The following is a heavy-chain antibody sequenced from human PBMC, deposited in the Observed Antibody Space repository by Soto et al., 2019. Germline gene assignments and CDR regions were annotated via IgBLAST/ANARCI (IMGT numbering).Heavy chain of an antibody. Sequence: QLQLQESGPGLVKPSETLSLTCTVSGGSISSSSYYWGWIRQPPGKGLEWIGSIYYSGSTYHNPSLKSRVTISVDTSKNQFSLKLSSVTAAATAVYYCARQLRYYYYGMDVWGQGTTVTVSS. V-gene: IGHV4-39*01. CDR1: GGSISSSSYY. CDR2: IYYSGST. D-gene: IGHD3-16*01. J-gene: IGHJ6*02. CDR3: ARQLRYYYYGMDV.